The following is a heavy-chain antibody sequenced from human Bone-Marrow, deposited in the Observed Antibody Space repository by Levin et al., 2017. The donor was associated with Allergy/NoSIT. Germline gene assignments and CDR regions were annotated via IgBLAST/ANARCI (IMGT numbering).Heavy chain of an antibody. CDR1: GFTFSSYA. D-gene: IGHD6-19*01. Sequence: GGSLRLSCAASGFTFSSYAMSWVRQAPGKGLDWVSAISGSGTSTYYADSVKGRFTISRDNSMTTLYLQMNSLRAEDTAVYYCAKGAGWVAGSVALIWGQGTMVTVSS. CDR3: AKGAGWVAGSVALI. CDR2: ISGSGTST. J-gene: IGHJ4*02. V-gene: IGHV3-23*01.